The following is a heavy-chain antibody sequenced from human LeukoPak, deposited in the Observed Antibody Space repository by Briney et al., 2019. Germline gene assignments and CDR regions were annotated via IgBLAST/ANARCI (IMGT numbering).Heavy chain of an antibody. CDR2: IYSGGST. D-gene: IGHD6-6*01. CDR1: GFTVSSNY. V-gene: IGHV3-53*01. J-gene: IGHJ1*01. CDR3: ARDSGSSSPYFQH. Sequence: GGPLRLSCAASGFTVSSNYMSWVRQAPGKGLEWVSVIYSGGSTYYAESVKGRFTISRDNSKNTLYLQMNSLRAEDTAVYYCARDSGSSSPYFQHWGQGTLVTVSS.